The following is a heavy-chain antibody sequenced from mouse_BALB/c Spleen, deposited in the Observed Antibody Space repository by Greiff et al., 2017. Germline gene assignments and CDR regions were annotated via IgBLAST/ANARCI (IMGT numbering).Heavy chain of an antibody. V-gene: IGHV1S29*02. CDR2: IYPYNGGT. D-gene: IGHD1-1*01. J-gene: IGHJ3*01. CDR3: AMRYYYGSSYRAWFAY. Sequence: EVKLMESGPELVKPGASVKISCKASGYTFTDYNMHWVKQSHGKSLVWIGYIYPYNGGTGYNQKFKSKATLTVDNSSSTAYMELRSLTSEDSAVYYCAMRYYYGSSYRAWFAYWGQGTLVTVSA. CDR1: GYTFTDYN.